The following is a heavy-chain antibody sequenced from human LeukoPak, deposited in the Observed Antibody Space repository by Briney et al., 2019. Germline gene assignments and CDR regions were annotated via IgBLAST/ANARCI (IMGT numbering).Heavy chain of an antibody. CDR2: INPNSGGT. D-gene: IGHD2-8*01. J-gene: IGHJ4*02. V-gene: IGHV1-2*02. CDR3: ARGKSVWLPYHFDY. CDR1: GYTFTGYY. Sequence: ASVKVSCKASGYTFTGYYMHWVRQAPGQGLEWMGWINPNSGGTNYARKFQGRVTMTRDTSISTAYMELSRLRSDDTAVYYCARGKSVWLPYHFDYWGQGTLVTVSS.